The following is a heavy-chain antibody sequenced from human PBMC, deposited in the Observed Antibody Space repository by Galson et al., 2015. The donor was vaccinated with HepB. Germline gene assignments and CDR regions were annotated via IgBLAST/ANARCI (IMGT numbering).Heavy chain of an antibody. Sequence: SLRLSCAASGFTFSSYAMHWVRQAPGKGLEWVAVISYDGSNKYYADSVKGRFTISRDNSKNTLYLQMNSLRAEDTAVYYCARDGAAVGATSFDYWGQGTLVTVSS. CDR2: ISYDGSNK. V-gene: IGHV3-30*04. CDR3: ARDGAAVGATSFDY. CDR1: GFTFSSYA. D-gene: IGHD1-26*01. J-gene: IGHJ4*02.